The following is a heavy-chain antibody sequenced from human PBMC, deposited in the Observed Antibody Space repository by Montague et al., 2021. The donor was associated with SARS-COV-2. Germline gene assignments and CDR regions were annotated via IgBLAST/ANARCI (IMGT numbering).Heavy chain of an antibody. D-gene: IGHD3-10*01. CDR1: GDSISDYY. J-gene: IGHJ6*02. CDR3: ARPSRGSRYFYGVDV. Sequence: SETLSLTCTVSGDSISDYYWSWIRQPPGMGLEWIGYIFRTGATNYNPPLKSRVIISLDTSKSQFSLRLSSVTAADTAIYYCARPSRGSRYFYGVDVWGQGNTGNVSS. V-gene: IGHV4-59*01. CDR2: IFRTGAT.